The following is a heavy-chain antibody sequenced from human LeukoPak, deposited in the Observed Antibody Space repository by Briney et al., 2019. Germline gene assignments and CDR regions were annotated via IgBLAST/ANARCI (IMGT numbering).Heavy chain of an antibody. Sequence: GGSLRLSCAPSGFTFSDYYMSWIRQAPGKGLEWVSYISSSGSTIYYADSVQGRFATSSHNAKNSLYLQMSSLRAEETAVYYCAREFQARDFDYWGQGTLVTVSS. CDR1: GFTFSDYY. J-gene: IGHJ4*02. CDR3: AREFQARDFDY. CDR2: ISSSGSTI. V-gene: IGHV3-11*01.